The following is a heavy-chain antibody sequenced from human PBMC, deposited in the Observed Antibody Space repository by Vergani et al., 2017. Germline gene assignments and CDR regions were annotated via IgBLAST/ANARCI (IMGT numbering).Heavy chain of an antibody. D-gene: IGHD2-21*01. J-gene: IGHJ3*02. CDR2: ISYDGSNK. Sequence: QVQLVESGGGVVQPGRSLRLSCAASGFTFSSYGMHWVRQAPGKGLEWVAVISYDGSNKYYADSVKGRFTIPRDNSKNTLYLQMNSLRAEYTAVYYCAKVRGWAYCGCDCSETSGAFDIWGQGTMVTVSS. CDR1: GFTFSSYG. V-gene: IGHV3-30*18. CDR3: AKVRGWAYCGCDCSETSGAFDI.